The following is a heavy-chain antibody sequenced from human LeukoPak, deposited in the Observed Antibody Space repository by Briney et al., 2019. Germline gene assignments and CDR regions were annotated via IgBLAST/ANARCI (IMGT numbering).Heavy chain of an antibody. CDR1: GYTFTGSGWY. CDR2: IHPNNGAT. V-gene: IGHV1-2*02. Sequence: ASVKVSCKASGYTFTGSGWYLYWLRQAPGQGLECVGWIHPNNGATLYAQKFQGRVAMTTDTSISTAYMELSRLRPDDTAMYYCARDGPAQMVDFDYWGQGTLVTVSS. J-gene: IGHJ4*02. CDR3: ARDGPAQMVDFDY. D-gene: IGHD3-10*01.